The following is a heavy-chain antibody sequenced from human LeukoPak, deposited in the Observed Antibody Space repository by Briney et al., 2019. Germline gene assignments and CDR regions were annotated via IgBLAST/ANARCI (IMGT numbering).Heavy chain of an antibody. D-gene: IGHD4-17*01. V-gene: IGHV3-15*01. CDR3: ARTAVTTPYYSTAMDV. Sequence: GGSLRLSCAASGFTFSDACMNWVRQAPGKGLEWVGRIKSKTDGWTTDYAAAVKGRFTISRDDSENTLYLQMSSLKTEDTAVYYCARTAVTTPYYSTAMDVWGQGTTVTVSS. CDR2: IKSKTDGWTT. CDR1: GFTFSDAC. J-gene: IGHJ6*02.